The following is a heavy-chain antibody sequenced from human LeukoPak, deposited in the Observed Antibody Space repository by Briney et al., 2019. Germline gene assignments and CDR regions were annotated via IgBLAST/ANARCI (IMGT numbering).Heavy chain of an antibody. CDR1: GGSISSSSYY. D-gene: IGHD3-10*01. Sequence: SETLSLTCTVSGGSISSSSYYWGWIRQPPGKGLEWIGSIYYSGSTFYNPSLKSRVTISVDTSKNQFSLKLSSVTAADTAVYYCAREGMVRGDNSDMDVWGKGTTVTVSS. CDR2: IYYSGST. J-gene: IGHJ6*03. V-gene: IGHV4-39*07. CDR3: AREGMVRGDNSDMDV.